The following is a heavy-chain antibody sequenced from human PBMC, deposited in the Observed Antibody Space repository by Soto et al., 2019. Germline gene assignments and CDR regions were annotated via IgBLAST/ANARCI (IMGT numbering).Heavy chain of an antibody. Sequence: QVQLVQSGAEVKRPGASVKVSCKASGYMFTGFYLHWVRQAPGQGLEWMGWINPNNGVTTYAKNFQGRVTMTRDSSNSTAYMELSSLRSDDTAVYFCAAAAIPVAGRHPDFWGQGTVVTVS. CDR3: AAAAIPVAGRHPDF. CDR2: INPNNGVT. D-gene: IGHD6-19*01. V-gene: IGHV1-2*02. J-gene: IGHJ4*02. CDR1: GYMFTGFY.